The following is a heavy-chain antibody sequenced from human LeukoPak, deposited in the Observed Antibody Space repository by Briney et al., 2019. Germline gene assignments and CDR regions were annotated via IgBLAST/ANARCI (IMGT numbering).Heavy chain of an antibody. J-gene: IGHJ4*02. V-gene: IGHV4-59*01. CDR1: GRSISSYY. D-gene: IGHD4-17*01. CDR3: ARLWGYGDSRYFDY. CDR2: IYYSGST. Sequence: QPSETLSLTCTVSGRSISSYYWSWIRQPPGKGLEWIGYIYYSGSTNYNPSLKSRVTISVDTSKNQFSLKLSSVTAADTAVYYCARLWGYGDSRYFDYWGQGTLVTVSS.